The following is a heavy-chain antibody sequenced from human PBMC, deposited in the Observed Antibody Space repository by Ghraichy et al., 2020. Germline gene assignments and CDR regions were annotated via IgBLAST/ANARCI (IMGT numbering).Heavy chain of an antibody. J-gene: IGHJ6*02. Sequence: GSLRLSCTVSGGSISSYYWSWIRQPAGKGLEWIGRIYTSGSTNYNPSLKSRVTMSVDTSKNQFSLKLSSVTAADTAVYYCARYSSSWYSPAYYYYYYGMDVWGQGTTVTVSS. CDR3: ARYSSSWYSPAYYYYYYGMDV. V-gene: IGHV4-4*07. D-gene: IGHD6-13*01. CDR2: IYTSGST. CDR1: GGSISSYY.